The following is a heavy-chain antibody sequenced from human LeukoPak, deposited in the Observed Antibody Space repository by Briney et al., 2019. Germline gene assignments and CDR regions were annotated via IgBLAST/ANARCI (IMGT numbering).Heavy chain of an antibody. CDR2: IYYSGST. CDR1: GGSTSSYY. V-gene: IGHV4-59*01. Sequence: PPETLSLTCTVSGGSTSSYYWSWIRQPPGKGLEWMGYIYYSGSTNYNPSLKSRVTISVDTSKNQFSLMLSSVTATDTAVYYWARGPQYFDPWGQGTLVTVSS. J-gene: IGHJ5*02. CDR3: ARGPQYFDP.